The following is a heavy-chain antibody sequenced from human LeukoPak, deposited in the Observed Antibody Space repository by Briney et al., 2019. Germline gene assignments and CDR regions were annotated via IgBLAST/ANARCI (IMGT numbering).Heavy chain of an antibody. CDR3: AKGAPYYDFWSGSMGAFDI. CDR2: IGGRGTNT. Sequence: GGSLRLSCAASGFTFSSYAMIWVRQVPGKGLEWVSAIGGRGTNTFYADSVKGRFTISRDNSKNTLYLQMNSLRAEDTAVYYCAKGAPYYDFWSGSMGAFDIWGQGTMVTVSS. J-gene: IGHJ3*02. V-gene: IGHV3-23*01. CDR1: GFTFSSYA. D-gene: IGHD3-3*01.